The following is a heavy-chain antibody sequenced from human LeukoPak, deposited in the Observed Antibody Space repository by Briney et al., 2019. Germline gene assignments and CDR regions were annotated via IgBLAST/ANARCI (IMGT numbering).Heavy chain of an antibody. D-gene: IGHD3-3*01. CDR3: AKDRRRFWSGYLDY. J-gene: IGHJ4*02. V-gene: IGHV3-23*01. CDR1: GIRLSSYA. Sequence: GRTLRLSCAASGIRLSSYAMSWVRQSSTNALESVPGISYTRTSTYYGDSVKARFTITRDNSKNTLYLQMTSLTAEDTAVYYCAKDRRRFWSGYLDYWGQGALVSVSS. CDR2: ISYTRTST.